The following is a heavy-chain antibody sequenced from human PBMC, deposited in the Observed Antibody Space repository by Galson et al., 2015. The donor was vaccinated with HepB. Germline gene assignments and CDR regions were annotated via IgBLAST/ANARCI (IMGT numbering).Heavy chain of an antibody. CDR1: GYTLTGYY. CDR3: ALSDPYYYDSGRPGY. J-gene: IGHJ4*02. V-gene: IGHV1-2*06. CDR2: INPNSGGT. Sequence: SVKVSCKASGYTLTGYYMHWVRQAPGQGLEWMGRINPNSGGTNYAQKFQGRVTMTRDTSISTAYMELSRLRSDDTAVYYCALSDPYYYDSGRPGYWGQGTLVTVSS. D-gene: IGHD3-10*01.